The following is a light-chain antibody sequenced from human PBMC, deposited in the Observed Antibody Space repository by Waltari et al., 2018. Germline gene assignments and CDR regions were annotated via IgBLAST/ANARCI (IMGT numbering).Light chain of an antibody. CDR3: CSYAGSYTFI. Sequence: QSALTQPRSVSGSPGQSVTISCTGTSSDVGGYNYLFWYQQHPGKAPKLMIYAVSKRPSGVPERFSGAKSGNTASLTISGLQADDEADYYCCSYAGSYTFIFGGGTELTVL. CDR2: AVS. V-gene: IGLV2-11*01. J-gene: IGLJ2*01. CDR1: SSDVGGYNY.